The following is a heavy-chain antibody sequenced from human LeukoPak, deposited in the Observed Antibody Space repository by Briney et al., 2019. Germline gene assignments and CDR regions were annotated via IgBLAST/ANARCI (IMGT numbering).Heavy chain of an antibody. CDR3: ATAAMVPMDV. V-gene: IGHV1-69-2*01. D-gene: IGHD3-10*01. CDR2: VDPEDGGT. J-gene: IGHJ6*03. Sequence: ASVKVSCKVSGYTFTDYYMHWVQQAPGKGLEWMGLVDPEDGGTIYAEKFQGRVTITADTSTDTAYMELSSLRSEDTAVYYCATAAMVPMDVWGKGTTVTVSS. CDR1: GYTFTDYY.